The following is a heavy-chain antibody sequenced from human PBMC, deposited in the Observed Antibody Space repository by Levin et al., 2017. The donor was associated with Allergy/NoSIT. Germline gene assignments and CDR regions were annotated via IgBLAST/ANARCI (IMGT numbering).Heavy chain of an antibody. CDR1: GFTLSDHY. CDR2: STHKANGYAT. Sequence: GGSLRLSCAASGFTLSDHYMDWVRQAPGKGLEWVGRSTHKANGYATEYAVSVKGRFTLSRDDSRNSLYLQMNSLKTEDTAVYYCARRGFSYGYHAFDIWGQGTMVTVSS. J-gene: IGHJ3*02. CDR3: ARRGFSYGYHAFDI. V-gene: IGHV3-72*01. D-gene: IGHD5-18*01.